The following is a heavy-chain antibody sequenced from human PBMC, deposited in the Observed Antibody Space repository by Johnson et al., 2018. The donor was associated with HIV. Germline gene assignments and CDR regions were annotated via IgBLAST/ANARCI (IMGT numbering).Heavy chain of an antibody. CDR3: ARVHPISSGWYIGAFDI. D-gene: IGHD6-19*01. CDR1: GFTFSSYW. V-gene: IGHV3-30*03. Sequence: QMQLVESGGGVVQPGRSLRLSCAASGFTFSSYWMSWVRQAPGKGLEWVAVISYDGTNTYYADSVRGRFTISRDNAKNSLYLQVKGLRAEDTALYYCARVHPISSGWYIGAFDIWGQGTMVTVSS. J-gene: IGHJ3*02. CDR2: ISYDGTNT.